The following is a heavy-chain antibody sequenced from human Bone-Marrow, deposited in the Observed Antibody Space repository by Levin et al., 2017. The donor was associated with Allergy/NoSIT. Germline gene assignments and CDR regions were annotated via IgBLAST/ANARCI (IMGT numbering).Heavy chain of an antibody. CDR3: AKAIRRSRDGIDV. V-gene: IGHV3-23*01. J-gene: IGHJ6*02. D-gene: IGHD5-24*01. Sequence: GESLKISCAASGFTFTTCDMSWARQAPGKGLEWVSGISNSGGSTYYADSVKGRFTISRDNSKNTLYLQMNNLRAEETAVYYCAKAIRRSRDGIDVWGQGTTVTVSS. CDR1: GFTFTTCD. CDR2: ISNSGGST.